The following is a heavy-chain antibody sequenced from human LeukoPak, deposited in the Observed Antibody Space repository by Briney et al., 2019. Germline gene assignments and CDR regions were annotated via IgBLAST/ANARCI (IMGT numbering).Heavy chain of an antibody. J-gene: IGHJ4*02. CDR1: GFTFTSYG. D-gene: IGHD4-17*01. CDR2: ISYDGSNK. Sequence: GGSLRLSCAASGFTFTSYGMHWVPQAPGKGLEWVAVISYDGSNKYYADSVKGRFTISRDNSKNTLYLQMNSLRAEDTAVYYCAKDGTVIDAFDYWGQGSLVTVSS. CDR3: AKDGTVIDAFDY. V-gene: IGHV3-30*18.